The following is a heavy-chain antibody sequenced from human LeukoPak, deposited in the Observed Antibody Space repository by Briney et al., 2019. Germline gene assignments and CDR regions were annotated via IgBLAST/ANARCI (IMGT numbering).Heavy chain of an antibody. CDR2: MNPNSGNT. CDR3: ARGYCSGGSCSNWFDP. V-gene: IGHV1-8*01. CDR1: GYTFTSYD. J-gene: IGHJ5*02. Sequence: ASVKVSSKASGYTFTSYDINWVRQAPGQGLGWMGWMNPNSGNTGYAQKFQGRVTMTRNTSISTAYMELSSLRSEDTAVYYCARGYCSGGSCSNWFDPWGQGTLVTVSS. D-gene: IGHD2-15*01.